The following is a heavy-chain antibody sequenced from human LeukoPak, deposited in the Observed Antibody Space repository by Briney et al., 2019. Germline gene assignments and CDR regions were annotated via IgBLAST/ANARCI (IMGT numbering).Heavy chain of an antibody. J-gene: IGHJ4*02. CDR1: GGTFSSHA. CDR3: ASMATMVRGVPY. V-gene: IGHV1-69*04. D-gene: IGHD3-10*01. CDR2: IIPILGIA. Sequence: GSSVEVSGKASGGTFSSHAISWVRQAPGQGLEWMGRIIPILGIANYAQKFQGRVTITADKSTSTAYMELSSLKSEDTAVYYCASMATMVRGVPYWGQGTLVTVSS.